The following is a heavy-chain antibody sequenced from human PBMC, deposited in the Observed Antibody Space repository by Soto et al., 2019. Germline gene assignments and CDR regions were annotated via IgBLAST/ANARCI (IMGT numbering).Heavy chain of an antibody. CDR3: ARDGLLWFGELWRPRSRVDY. V-gene: IGHV1-18*01. Sequence: ASVKVSCKASGYTFTSYGISWVLQAPGQGLEWMGWISAYNGNTNYAQKLQGRVTMTTDTSTSTAYMELRSLRSDDTAVYYCARDGLLWFGELWRPRSRVDYWGQGTLVTVSS. D-gene: IGHD3-10*01. CDR2: ISAYNGNT. J-gene: IGHJ4*02. CDR1: GYTFTSYG.